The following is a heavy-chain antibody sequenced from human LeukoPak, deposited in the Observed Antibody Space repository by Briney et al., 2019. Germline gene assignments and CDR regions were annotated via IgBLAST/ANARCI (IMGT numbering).Heavy chain of an antibody. CDR2: IIHSGSS. V-gene: IGHV4-34*12. J-gene: IGHJ4*02. CDR1: GGSFSGYY. Sequence: SETLSLTCAVYGGSFSGYYWSWIRQPPGKGLEWIGEIIHSGSSNYNPSLKSRVTVSVNTSKNQFSLNLSSVTAADTAVYYCVRGSTLRHYQYWGQGTLVT. D-gene: IGHD3-16*01. CDR3: VRGSTLRHYQY.